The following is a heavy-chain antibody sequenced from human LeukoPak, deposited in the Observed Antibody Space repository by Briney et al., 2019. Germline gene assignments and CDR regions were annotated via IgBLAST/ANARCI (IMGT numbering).Heavy chain of an antibody. CDR3: ASPGIKQAFDP. Sequence: SETLSLTCAVYGGSFSGYYWSWIRQPPGKGLEWIGEINHSGSTNYNPSLKSRVTISVDTSKHQFSLKLSSVTAADTAVYYCASPGIKQAFDPWGQGTLVTVSS. CDR2: INHSGST. V-gene: IGHV4-34*01. J-gene: IGHJ5*02. D-gene: IGHD1-14*01. CDR1: GGSFSGYY.